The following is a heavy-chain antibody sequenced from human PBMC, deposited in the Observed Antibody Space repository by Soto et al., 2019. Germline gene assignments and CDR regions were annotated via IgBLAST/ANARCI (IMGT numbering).Heavy chain of an antibody. CDR3: ASSSWSISWYYGYYYVMDV. V-gene: IGHV4-39*01. J-gene: IGHJ6*02. D-gene: IGHD6-13*01. Sequence: PSETLSLTCTVSGGSISSSSYYWGWIRQPPGKGLEWIGSIYYSGSTYYNPSLKSRVSISVDTSKNQFSLKLSSATAADTPVYYCASSSWSISWYYGYYYVMDVWGQGSTVIFS. CDR2: IYYSGST. CDR1: GGSISSSSYY.